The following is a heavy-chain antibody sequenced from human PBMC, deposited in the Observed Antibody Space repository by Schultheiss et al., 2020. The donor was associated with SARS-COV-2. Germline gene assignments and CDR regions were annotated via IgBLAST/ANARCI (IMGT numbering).Heavy chain of an antibody. Sequence: SETLSLTCTVSGVSISSYYWNWIRQPPGKGLEWIGFIYHSGSTKYNPSLKSRVTISVDTSKNQFSLKLSSVTAADTAVYYCARGLRGNSFYYDMDVWGQGTTVTVSS. CDR1: GVSISSYY. J-gene: IGHJ6*02. V-gene: IGHV4-59*12. D-gene: IGHD2/OR15-2a*01. CDR3: ARGLRGNSFYYDMDV. CDR2: IYHSGST.